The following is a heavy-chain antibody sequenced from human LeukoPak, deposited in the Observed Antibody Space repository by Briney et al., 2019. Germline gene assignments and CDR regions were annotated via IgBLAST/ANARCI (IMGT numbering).Heavy chain of an antibody. J-gene: IGHJ1*01. D-gene: IGHD3-10*01. CDR1: GFTFSDYS. Sequence: GGSLRLSCAASGFTFSDYSMNWVRQAPGKGLEWVSSISRRSRHVYYAGSVKGRFTISRDDARNSLYLQMNSLRDEDMAVYFCVRDLLGSGSTTAYLYHWGQGNLVTVSS. V-gene: IGHV3-21*01. CDR2: ISRRSRHV. CDR3: VRDLLGSGSTTAYLYH.